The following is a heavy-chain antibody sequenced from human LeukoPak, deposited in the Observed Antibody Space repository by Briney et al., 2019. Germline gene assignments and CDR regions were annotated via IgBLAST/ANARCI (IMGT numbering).Heavy chain of an antibody. V-gene: IGHV3-NL1*01. CDR2: ISSSGHLA. CDR3: AKEVVMTTAPFGYSFDS. J-gene: IGHJ4*02. D-gene: IGHD3-22*01. Sequence: GRSLRLSCAASGFTFSSYGMHWVRQAPGKGLEWVSGISSSGHLAFYADSVQGRFSVSRDNSRNTLYLQMDSLRAEDTALYYCAKEVVMTTAPFGYSFDSWGQGTLVTVSS. CDR1: GFTFSSYG.